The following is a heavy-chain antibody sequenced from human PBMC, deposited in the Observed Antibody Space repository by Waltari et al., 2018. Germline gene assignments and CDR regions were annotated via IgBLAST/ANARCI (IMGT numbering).Heavy chain of an antibody. D-gene: IGHD4-17*01. J-gene: IGHJ4*02. Sequence: QVQLVQSGAEVKKPGSSVKVSCKASGGTFSSYAISWVRPAPGQGLEWMGRIIPILGIANYAQKFQGRVTITADKSTSTAYMELSSLRSEDTAVYYCARDRGKTYGDYGYWGQGTLVTVSS. CDR2: IIPILGIA. CDR1: GGTFSSYA. V-gene: IGHV1-69*04. CDR3: ARDRGKTYGDYGY.